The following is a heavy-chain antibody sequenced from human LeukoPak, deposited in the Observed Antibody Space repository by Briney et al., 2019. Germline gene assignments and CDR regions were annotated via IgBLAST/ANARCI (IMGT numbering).Heavy chain of an antibody. V-gene: IGHV3-7*02. CDR2: IKNDGSEK. Sequence: GGSLRLSCAASGFTFNTYWMSWVPQAPGKGLEWVTNIKNDGSEKYYVDSVKGRSTISRDNAKNSLYLQMNSLRAEDTAVYYCARSYDYADGYFDYWGQGTLVTVSS. J-gene: IGHJ4*02. CDR3: ARSYDYADGYFDY. CDR1: GFTFNTYW. D-gene: IGHD4-17*01.